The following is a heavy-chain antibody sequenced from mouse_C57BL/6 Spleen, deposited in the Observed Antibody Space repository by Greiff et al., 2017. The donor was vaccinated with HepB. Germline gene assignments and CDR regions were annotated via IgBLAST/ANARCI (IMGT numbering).Heavy chain of an antibody. CDR2: ISDGGSYT. CDR3: ARESWDGFAY. V-gene: IGHV5-4*01. Sequence: EVMLVESGGGLVKPGGSLKLSCAASGFTFSSYAMSWVRQTPEKRLEWVATISDGGSYTYYPDNVKGRFTISRDNAKNNLYLQMSHLKSEDTAMYYCARESWDGFAYWGQGTLVTVSA. J-gene: IGHJ3*01. D-gene: IGHD4-1*01. CDR1: GFTFSSYA.